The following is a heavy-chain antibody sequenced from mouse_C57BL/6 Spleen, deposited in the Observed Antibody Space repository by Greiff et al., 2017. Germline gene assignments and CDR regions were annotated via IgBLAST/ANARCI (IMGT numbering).Heavy chain of an antibody. CDR3: ASFYYYGSSPYWYFDV. CDR1: GYTFTDYY. CDR2: INPNNGGT. Sequence: VQLQQSGPELVKPGASVKISCKASGYTFTDYYMNWVKQSHGKSLEWIGDINPNNGGTSYNQKFKGKATLTVDKSSSTAYMELRSLTSEDSAVYYCASFYYYGSSPYWYFDVWGTGTTVTVSS. J-gene: IGHJ1*03. D-gene: IGHD1-1*01. V-gene: IGHV1-26*01.